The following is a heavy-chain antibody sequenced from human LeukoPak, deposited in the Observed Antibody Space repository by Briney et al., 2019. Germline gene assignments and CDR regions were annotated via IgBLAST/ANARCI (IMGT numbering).Heavy chain of an antibody. CDR1: GFAFSNTG. J-gene: IGHJ4*02. D-gene: IGHD4-17*01. Sequence: GGSLRLSCAASGFAFSNTGMTWVRQAPDRGLEWVSTISPTGEGTHYADTVKGRFTISRDNSKNTLSLFMDSLRADDTATYYCARDAGGAWPFDYWGQGTRVIVSS. CDR3: ARDAGGAWPFDY. V-gene: IGHV3-23*01. CDR2: ISPTGEGT.